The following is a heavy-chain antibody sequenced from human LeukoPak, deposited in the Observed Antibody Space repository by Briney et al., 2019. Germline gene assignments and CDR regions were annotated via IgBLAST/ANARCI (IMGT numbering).Heavy chain of an antibody. CDR1: GGSFSGYY. D-gene: IGHD3-9*01. V-gene: IGHV4-34*01. J-gene: IGHJ4*02. CDR3: ARRARLTGLTGGFDY. Sequence: SETLSLTCAVYGGSFSGYYWSWIRQPPGEGLEWIGEINHSGSTNYNPSLKSRVTISVDTSKNQFSLKLSSVTAADTAVYYCARRARLTGLTGGFDYWGQGTLVTVSS. CDR2: INHSGST.